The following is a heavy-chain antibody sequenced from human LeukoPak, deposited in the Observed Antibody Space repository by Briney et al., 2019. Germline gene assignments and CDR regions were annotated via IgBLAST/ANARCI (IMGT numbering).Heavy chain of an antibody. D-gene: IGHD6-19*01. V-gene: IGHV3-30*04. CDR1: GFTFSSYA. J-gene: IGHJ4*02. CDR3: ARYLARYSSGWLGDY. Sequence: GGSLRLSCAASGFTFSSYAMHWVRQAPGKGLEWVAVISYDGSNKYYADSVKGRFTISRDNSKNTLYLQMNSLRAEDTAVYYCARYLARYSSGWLGDYWGQGTLVTVSS. CDR2: ISYDGSNK.